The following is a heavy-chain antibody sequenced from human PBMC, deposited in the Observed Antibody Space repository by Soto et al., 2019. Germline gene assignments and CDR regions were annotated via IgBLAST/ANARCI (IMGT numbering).Heavy chain of an antibody. CDR1: GFTVSSNY. Sequence: EVQLVESGGGLVQPGGSLRLSCAASGFTVSSNYMSWVRQAPGKGLEWDSVIYSGGSTYYADSVKGRFTISRDNSKNTLYLQMNSLRAEDTAVYYCARDIRTKGSSGSFDYWGQGTLVTVSS. D-gene: IGHD6-19*01. J-gene: IGHJ4*02. V-gene: IGHV3-66*01. CDR3: ARDIRTKGSSGSFDY. CDR2: IYSGGST.